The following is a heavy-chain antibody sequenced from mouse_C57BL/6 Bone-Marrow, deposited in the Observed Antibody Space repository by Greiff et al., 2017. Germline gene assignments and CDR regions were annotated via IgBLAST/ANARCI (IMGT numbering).Heavy chain of an antibody. D-gene: IGHD1-1*01. CDR2: IWSGGST. CDR1: GFSLTSYG. J-gene: IGHJ1*03. V-gene: IGHV2-2*01. Sequence: VQRVESGPGLVQPSQSLSITCTVSGFSLTSYGVHWVRQSPGKGLEWLGVIWSGGSTDYNAAFISRLSISKDNSKSQVFFKMNSLQADDTAIYYCARRTTVVGGYFDVWGTGTTVTVSS. CDR3: ARRTTVVGGYFDV.